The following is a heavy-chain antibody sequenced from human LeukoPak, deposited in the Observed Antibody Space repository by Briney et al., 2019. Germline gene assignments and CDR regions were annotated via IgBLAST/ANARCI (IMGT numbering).Heavy chain of an antibody. CDR3: ARERYGLGEY. Sequence: KPSETLSLTCTVSGGSISSYYWSWIRQPPGKGLEWIGYIYYSGSTNYNPSLKSRVTISVDTSKNQFSLKLSSVTAADTAVYYCARERYGLGEYWGQGTLVTVSS. CDR1: GGSISSYY. J-gene: IGHJ4*02. CDR2: IYYSGST. D-gene: IGHD3-16*01. V-gene: IGHV4-59*01.